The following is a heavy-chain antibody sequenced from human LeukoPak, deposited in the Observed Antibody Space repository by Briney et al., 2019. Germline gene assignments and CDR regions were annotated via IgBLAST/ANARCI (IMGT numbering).Heavy chain of an antibody. CDR1: GYTFTGYY. CDR2: INTNTGTP. V-gene: IGHV7-4-1*02. J-gene: IGHJ4*02. CDR3: ARVHIAAAASLGY. Sequence: ASVKVSCKASGYTFTGYYMHWVRQAPGQGLEWLGWINTNTGTPTYAQGFTGRFVFSLDTSVSTAYLRISSLKAEDTAVYYCARVHIAAAASLGYWGQGTLVTVSS. D-gene: IGHD6-13*01.